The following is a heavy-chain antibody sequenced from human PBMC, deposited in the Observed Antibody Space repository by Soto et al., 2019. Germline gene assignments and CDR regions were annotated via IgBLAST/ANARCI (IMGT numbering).Heavy chain of an antibody. J-gene: IGHJ4*02. V-gene: IGHV5-10-1*01. CDR1: GYSFSNYW. D-gene: IGHD2-15*01. CDR2: IDPVDSYT. Sequence: PGEALKISCKASGYSFSNYWIHWVRQMGGKGLEWRGMIDPVDSYTNYSPSFQGHVTTSVGKSIRTAYLQRSTLQASETAIYYSARLPPPTYCSGSTWSGYWGQGTLVTVSS. CDR3: ARLPPPTYCSGSTWSGY.